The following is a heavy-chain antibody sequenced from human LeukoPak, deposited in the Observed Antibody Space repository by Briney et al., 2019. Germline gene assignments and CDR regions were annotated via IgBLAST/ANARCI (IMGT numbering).Heavy chain of an antibody. D-gene: IGHD4/OR15-4a*01. CDR1: GFPFNNAW. Sequence: GGSLRLSCVASGFPFNNAWMNWVRQTPGKGLEWVGRIKSKTDGETTDYVAPVKGRFTISGDDSENTVYLQMNSLKTEDTATYYCANGPFWGQGTLVTVSS. J-gene: IGHJ4*02. V-gene: IGHV3-15*07. CDR2: IKSKTDGETT. CDR3: ANGPF.